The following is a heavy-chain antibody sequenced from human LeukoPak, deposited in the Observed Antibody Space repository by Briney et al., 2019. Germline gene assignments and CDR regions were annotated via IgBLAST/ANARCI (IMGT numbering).Heavy chain of an antibody. D-gene: IGHD3-22*01. Sequence: GGSLRLSCAASGFTFSSYSMNWVRQAPGKGLEWVSYISSSSSTIYYADSVKGRFTISRDNAKKSLDLQMNSLRDEDTAVYYCAGESLVSSGYYADYWGQGTLVTVSS. CDR1: GFTFSSYS. J-gene: IGHJ4*02. CDR2: ISSSSSTI. V-gene: IGHV3-48*02. CDR3: AGESLVSSGYYADY.